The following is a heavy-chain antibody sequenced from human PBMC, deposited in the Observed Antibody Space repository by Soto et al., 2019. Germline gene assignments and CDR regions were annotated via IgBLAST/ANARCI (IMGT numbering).Heavy chain of an antibody. J-gene: IGHJ5*02. Sequence: QITLKESGPTLVKPTQTLTLTCTFSGFSLSTSGVGVGWIRQPPGKALEWLALIYWDDDKRYSPSLKSSLNITKDTSKNQVVLTRTNMDPVDTATYYCAHSIVATITWGQGTLVTVSS. CDR2: IYWDDDK. D-gene: IGHD5-12*01. V-gene: IGHV2-5*02. CDR3: AHSIVATIT. CDR1: GFSLSTSGVG.